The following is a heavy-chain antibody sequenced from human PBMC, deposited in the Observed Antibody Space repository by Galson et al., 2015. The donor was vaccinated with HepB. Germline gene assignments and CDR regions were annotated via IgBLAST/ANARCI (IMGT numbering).Heavy chain of an antibody. D-gene: IGHD1-26*01. CDR2: IIPILGIA. CDR3: ARGVRSSGSYDY. J-gene: IGHJ4*02. Sequence: SVKVSCKASGGTFSSYAISWVRQAPGQGLEWLGRIIPILGIANYAQKFQGRVTITADKSTSTAYMELSSLRSEDTAVYYCARGVRSSGSYDYWGQGTLVTVSS. V-gene: IGHV1-69*04. CDR1: GGTFSSYA.